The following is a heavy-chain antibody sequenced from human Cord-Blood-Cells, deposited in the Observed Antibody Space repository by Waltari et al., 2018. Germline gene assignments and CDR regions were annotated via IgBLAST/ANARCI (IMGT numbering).Heavy chain of an antibody. CDR3: ARLGIAARRGNFDY. Sequence: QVQLQQWGAGLLKPSETLSLTCAVYGGSFSGYYWRWLRQPPGKGLEWIGEINHSGSTNYNPSLKSRVTISVDTSKNQFSLKLSSVTAADTAVYYCARLGIAARRGNFDYWGQGTLVTVSS. J-gene: IGHJ4*02. CDR2: INHSGST. D-gene: IGHD6-6*01. CDR1: GGSFSGYY. V-gene: IGHV4-34*01.